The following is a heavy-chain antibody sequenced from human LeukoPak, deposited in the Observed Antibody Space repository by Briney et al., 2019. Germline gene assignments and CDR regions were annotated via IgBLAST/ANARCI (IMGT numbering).Heavy chain of an antibody. Sequence: PSETLSLTCTVSGGSMSTYYWSWIRQPPGKGLEWIGYIYYSGSTNYNPSLKSRVTISVDTSKNQFSLKLSSVTAADTAVYYCARIIVGATRNHYMDVWGKGTTVTVSS. CDR2: IYYSGST. V-gene: IGHV4-59*08. CDR1: GGSMSTYY. CDR3: ARIIVGATRNHYMDV. J-gene: IGHJ6*03. D-gene: IGHD1-26*01.